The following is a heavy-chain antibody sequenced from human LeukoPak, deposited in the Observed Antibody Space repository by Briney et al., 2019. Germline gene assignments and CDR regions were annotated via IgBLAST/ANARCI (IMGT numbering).Heavy chain of an antibody. V-gene: IGHV1-2*02. CDR2: INPNSGGT. CDR3: TRVGIQLWSPTPSAFDY. Sequence: ASVKVSCKASGYTFTGYYMHWVRQAPGQGLEWMGWINPNSGGTNYAQKFQGRVTMTRDTSISTAYMELSRLRSDDTAVYYCTRVGIQLWSPTPSAFDYWGQGTLVTVSS. J-gene: IGHJ4*02. CDR1: GYTFTGYY. D-gene: IGHD5-18*01.